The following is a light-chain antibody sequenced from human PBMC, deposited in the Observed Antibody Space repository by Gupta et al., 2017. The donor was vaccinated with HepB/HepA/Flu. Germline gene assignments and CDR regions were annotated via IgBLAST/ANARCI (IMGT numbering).Light chain of an antibody. CDR1: QGVNTY. V-gene: IGKV3D-11*01. CDR2: DTS. Sequence: EIILTQSPATLSSSPGERATISCRASQGVNTYLAWYQQKPGKAPRVLIYDTSNRATGIPARFSGSGSGTDFTLTISNLEPEDFAVYYCQQRSSWLITFGQGTRLEIK. J-gene: IGKJ5*01. CDR3: QQRSSWLIT.